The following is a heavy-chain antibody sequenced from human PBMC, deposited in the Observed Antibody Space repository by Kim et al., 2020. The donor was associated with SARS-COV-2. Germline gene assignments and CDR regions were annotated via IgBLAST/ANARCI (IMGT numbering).Heavy chain of an antibody. V-gene: IGHV3-33*01. CDR1: GFTFSSYG. Sequence: GGSLRLSCAASGFTFSSYGMHWVRQAPGKGLEWVAVIWYDGSNKYYADSVKGRFTISRDNSKNTLYLQMNSLRAEDTAVYYCARGQYYDILTDNWFDPWGQGTLVTVSS. CDR3: ARGQYYDILTDNWFDP. J-gene: IGHJ5*02. CDR2: IWYDGSNK. D-gene: IGHD3-9*01.